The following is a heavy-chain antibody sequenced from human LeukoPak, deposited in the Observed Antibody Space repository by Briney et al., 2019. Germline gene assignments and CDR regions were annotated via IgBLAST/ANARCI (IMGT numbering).Heavy chain of an antibody. Sequence: SETLSLTCTVSGGSITGSSYYWGWIRQPPGKGLEWIGSMYYSGSTYYNPSLKSRLTISVDTSKNQFSLKLTSVTAADTAVYYCARLYYDNTGYYYLDYWGQGTLVTVSS. CDR3: ARLYYDNTGYYYLDY. CDR1: GGSITGSSYY. J-gene: IGHJ4*02. CDR2: MYYSGST. D-gene: IGHD3-22*01. V-gene: IGHV4-39*01.